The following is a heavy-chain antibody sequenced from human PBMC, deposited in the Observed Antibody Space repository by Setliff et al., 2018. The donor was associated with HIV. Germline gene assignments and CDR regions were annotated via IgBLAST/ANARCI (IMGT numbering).Heavy chain of an antibody. Sequence: PSETLSLTCSVTGASTSDNIYYWGWIRHSPGKGLEWIASAHYSGAIFYNPSLKSRVTMSVDPSGSRFSLKLTSVTAADTAVYYCARPSFGIGGGANFDSWGRGTLVTVSS. CDR1: GASTSDNIYY. CDR3: ARPSFGIGGGANFDS. D-gene: IGHD3-3*01. V-gene: IGHV4-39*02. J-gene: IGHJ4*02. CDR2: AHYSGAI.